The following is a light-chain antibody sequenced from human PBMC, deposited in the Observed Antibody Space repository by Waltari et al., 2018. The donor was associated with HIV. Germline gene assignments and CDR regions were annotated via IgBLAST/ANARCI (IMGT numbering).Light chain of an antibody. CDR2: GDN. J-gene: IGLJ3*02. CDR3: ETWDSTLPAWV. CDR1: YSNIGTNF. V-gene: IGLV1-51*01. Sequence: QSVLTQSPSVSATPGQRVTISCSGGYSNIGTNFVFWYQQSSGMAPKLLITGDNKRPAGISDRFSGSKSGSSATLGSTRLQTGDEGDYYCETWDSTLPAWVFGGGTKVTVV.